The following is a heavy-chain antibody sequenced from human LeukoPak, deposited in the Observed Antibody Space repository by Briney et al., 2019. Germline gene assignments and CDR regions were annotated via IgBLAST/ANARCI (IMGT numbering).Heavy chain of an antibody. CDR1: GFTFSDYY. J-gene: IGHJ4*02. CDR3: AREGYYASGSLYRAPNDY. Sequence: GGSLRLSCAASGFTFSDYYMSWIRQAPGKGLEWVSYISSSGSTIYYADSVKGRFTISRDNDKNSLYLHMNGLRAEDTAVYYCAREGYYASGSLYRAPNDYWGQGTLVTVSS. D-gene: IGHD3-10*01. CDR2: ISSSGSTI. V-gene: IGHV3-11*04.